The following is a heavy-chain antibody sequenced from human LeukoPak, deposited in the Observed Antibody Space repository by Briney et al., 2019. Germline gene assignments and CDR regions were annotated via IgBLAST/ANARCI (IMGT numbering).Heavy chain of an antibody. Sequence: GGSLRLSCAASGFTFSDYYMSWIRQAPGKGLEWVSYISSSGSTIYYADSVKGRFTISRDNAKNSLYLQMNSLRAEDTSVYSCARGYSSSSKTYYFDYWGQGTLVTVSS. CDR1: GFTFSDYY. J-gene: IGHJ4*02. CDR3: ARGYSSSSKTYYFDY. CDR2: ISSSGSTI. D-gene: IGHD6-6*01. V-gene: IGHV3-11*04.